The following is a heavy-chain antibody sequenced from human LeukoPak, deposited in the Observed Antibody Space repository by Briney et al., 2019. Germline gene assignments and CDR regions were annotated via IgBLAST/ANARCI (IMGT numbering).Heavy chain of an antibody. J-gene: IGHJ4*02. V-gene: IGHV3-30*02. Sequence: QPGGSLRLSCAASGFTFSSYGMHWVRQAPGKGLEWVAFIRYDGNNKYYADSVKGRFTISRDNSKNTLYLKMNSLRGEDTAVYYCAKGGPSHDILTGYRRTSAYYFDYWGQGTLVTVSS. CDR1: GFTFSSYG. CDR3: AKGGPSHDILTGYRRTSAYYFDY. D-gene: IGHD3-9*01. CDR2: IRYDGNNK.